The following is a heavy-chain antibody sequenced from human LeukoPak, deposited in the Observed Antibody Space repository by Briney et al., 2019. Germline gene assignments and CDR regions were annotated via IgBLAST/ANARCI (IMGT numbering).Heavy chain of an antibody. CDR1: GFTFSSYG. CDR2: IGGSGGYHT. Sequence: GGSLRLSCAASGFTFSSYGMHWVRQTPGKGLEWVSGIGGSGGYHTYYADSVRGRFTISRDNSRNTLYVQMNSLRAEDTAIYYCARDRNWGAYDIWGQGTMVTVSS. CDR3: ARDRNWGAYDI. V-gene: IGHV3-23*01. D-gene: IGHD7-27*01. J-gene: IGHJ3*02.